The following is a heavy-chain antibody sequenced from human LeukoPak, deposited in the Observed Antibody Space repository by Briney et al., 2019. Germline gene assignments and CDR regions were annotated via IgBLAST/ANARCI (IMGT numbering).Heavy chain of an antibody. V-gene: IGHV1-46*01. CDR1: GYTFTSYY. J-gene: IGHJ5*02. CDR2: INPSGGST. D-gene: IGHD6-19*01. Sequence: GASVTVSCTASGYTFTSYYMHWVRQAPGQGLEWMGIINPSGGSTSYAQKFQGRVTMTRDTSTSTVYMELSSLRSEDTAVYYCARESSDDNWFDPWGQGTLVTVSS. CDR3: ARESSDDNWFDP.